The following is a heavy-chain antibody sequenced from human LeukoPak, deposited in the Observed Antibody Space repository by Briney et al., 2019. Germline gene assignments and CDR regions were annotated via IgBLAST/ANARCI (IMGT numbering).Heavy chain of an antibody. D-gene: IGHD6-19*01. CDR1: GFTFSSYS. CDR3: ARVHLAVAGTGFDY. J-gene: IGHJ4*02. Sequence: PGGSLRLSCAASGFTFSSYSMNWVHQAPGKGLEWVSSISSSSSYIYYADSVKGRYTISRDNAKNSLYLQMNSLRAEDTAVYYCARVHLAVAGTGFDYWGQGTLVTVSS. CDR2: ISSSSSYI. V-gene: IGHV3-21*01.